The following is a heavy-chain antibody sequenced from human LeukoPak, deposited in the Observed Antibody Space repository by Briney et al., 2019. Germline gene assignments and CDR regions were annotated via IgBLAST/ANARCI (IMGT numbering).Heavy chain of an antibody. CDR1: GGSFSGYY. D-gene: IGHD5-24*01. V-gene: IGHV4-34*01. CDR2: INHSGST. J-gene: IGHJ5*02. CDR3: ARGGGGVRERWLQYNWFDP. Sequence: SETLPLTCAVYGGSFSGYYWSWIRQPPGKGLEGMGEINHSGSTNYNPSLKSRVTISVDTSKTQFSLKLRSVTAAGTAVYYCARGGGGVRERWLQYNWFDPWGQGTLVTVSS.